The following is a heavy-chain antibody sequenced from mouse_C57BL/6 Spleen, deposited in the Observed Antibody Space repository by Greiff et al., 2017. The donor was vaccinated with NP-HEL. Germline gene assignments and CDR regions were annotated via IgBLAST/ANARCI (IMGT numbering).Heavy chain of an antibody. CDR3: ARDYGSSYVFDY. Sequence: EVQLQQSGPVLVKPGASVKMSCKASGYTFTDYYMNWVKQSHGKSLEWIGVINPYNGGTSYNQKFKGKATLTVDKSSSTAYMELNSLTSEDSAVYYCARDYGSSYVFDYWGQGTTLTVSS. V-gene: IGHV1-19*01. CDR1: GYTFTDYY. D-gene: IGHD1-1*01. J-gene: IGHJ2*01. CDR2: INPYNGGT.